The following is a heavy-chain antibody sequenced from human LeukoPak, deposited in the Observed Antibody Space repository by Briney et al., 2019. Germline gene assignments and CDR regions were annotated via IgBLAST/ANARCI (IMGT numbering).Heavy chain of an antibody. CDR2: ISSSSSYT. D-gene: IGHD3-10*01. V-gene: IGHV3-11*06. CDR1: GFTFSDYY. CDR3: ARDFIFKRMYYYGSGSPYNGLDY. Sequence: PGGSLRLSCAASGFTFSDYYMSWIRQAPGKGLEWVSYISSSSSYTNYADSVKGRFTISRDNAKNSLYLQMNSLRAEDTAVYYCARDFIFKRMYYYGSGSPYNGLDYWGQGTLVTVSS. J-gene: IGHJ4*02.